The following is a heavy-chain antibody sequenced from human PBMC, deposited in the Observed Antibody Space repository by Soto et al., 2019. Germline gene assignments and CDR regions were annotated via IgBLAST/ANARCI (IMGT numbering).Heavy chain of an antibody. Sequence: GASVKVSCKASGYTLTSHGITWVRQAPGQGLEWMGWINTYSGYTIYAQRLQGRVTMTTDTSTNTAYMELRSLTSDDTAVYYCARSCTGGTCYFFLWGQGTLVTVSS. CDR2: INTYSGYT. CDR1: GYTLTSHG. J-gene: IGHJ4*02. V-gene: IGHV1-18*01. D-gene: IGHD2-8*02. CDR3: ARSCTGGTCYFFL.